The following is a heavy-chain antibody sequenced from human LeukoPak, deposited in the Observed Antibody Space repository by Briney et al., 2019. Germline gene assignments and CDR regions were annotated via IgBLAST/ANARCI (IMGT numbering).Heavy chain of an antibody. CDR2: TYYRSKWYN. Sequence: SQTLSLTCAISGDSVSSNSAAWTWIRQSPSRGLEWLGRTYYRSKWYNDYEVSVQSRITINPDTSKNQFSLQLNSVTPADTAVYYCARGRVTTIANYYYYYIDVWGKGTTVTVSS. J-gene: IGHJ6*03. D-gene: IGHD4-17*01. V-gene: IGHV6-1*01. CDR1: GDSVSSNSAA. CDR3: ARGRVTTIANYYYYYIDV.